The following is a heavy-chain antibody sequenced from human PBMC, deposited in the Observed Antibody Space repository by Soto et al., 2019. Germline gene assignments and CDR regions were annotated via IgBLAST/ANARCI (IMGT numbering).Heavy chain of an antibody. Sequence: EVQLVESGGGLVQPGGSLRLSCAASGFTFSSYSMNWVRQAPGKGLEWVSYISSSSSTIYYADSVKGRFTISRDNAKNSLYLQKNSLRAEDTAVYYCARLGYCSGGSCYPIDYWGQGTLVTVSS. V-gene: IGHV3-48*01. D-gene: IGHD2-15*01. CDR3: ARLGYCSGGSCYPIDY. J-gene: IGHJ4*02. CDR1: GFTFSSYS. CDR2: ISSSSSTI.